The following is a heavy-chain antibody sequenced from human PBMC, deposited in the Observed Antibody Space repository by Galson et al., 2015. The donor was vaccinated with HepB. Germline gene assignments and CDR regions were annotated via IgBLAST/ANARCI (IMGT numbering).Heavy chain of an antibody. CDR2: INAGNGNK. Sequence: SVKVSCKASGYTFTSYAMHWVRQAPGQRLEWMGWINAGNGNKKYSHKFQGRVTITRDTSESTAYMELSSLRSEDTAVYYCARDPQKAVAGYYNYYYIDVWGKGTTVTVSS. V-gene: IGHV1-3*01. CDR3: ARDPQKAVAGYYNYYYIDV. D-gene: IGHD6-19*01. J-gene: IGHJ6*03. CDR1: GYTFTSYA.